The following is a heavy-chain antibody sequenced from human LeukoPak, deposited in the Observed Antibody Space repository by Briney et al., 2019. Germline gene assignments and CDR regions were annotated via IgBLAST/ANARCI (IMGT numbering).Heavy chain of an antibody. CDR2: NYYSGNS. CDR1: GFTFSDYY. J-gene: IGHJ4*02. CDR3: ATGGYYYGN. V-gene: IGHV4-59*01. D-gene: IGHD6-13*01. Sequence: GSLRLSCAASGFTFSDYYLSWIRQPPGKGLEWIGYNYYSGNSNCNPSLKSRVTISLDTSKNQFSLKLSSVTAADTAVYYCATGGYYYGNWGQGTLVTVSS.